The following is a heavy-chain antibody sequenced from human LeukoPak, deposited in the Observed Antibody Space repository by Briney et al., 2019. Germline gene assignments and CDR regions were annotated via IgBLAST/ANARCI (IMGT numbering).Heavy chain of an antibody. V-gene: IGHV3-30-3*01. J-gene: IGHJ4*02. CDR3: ARVLARAYFDY. CDR1: GFTFSSYA. Sequence: GGSLRLSCAASGFTFSSYAMHWVRQAPGKGLEWVAVISYDGSNKYYADSVKGRFTISRDNAKNSLYLQMNSLRAEDTAVYYCARVLARAYFDYWGQGTLVTVSS. CDR2: ISYDGSNK.